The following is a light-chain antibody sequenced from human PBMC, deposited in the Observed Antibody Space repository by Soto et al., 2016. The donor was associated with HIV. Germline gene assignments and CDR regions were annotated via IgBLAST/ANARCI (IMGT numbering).Light chain of an antibody. CDR3: QVWDSNSDHWV. CDR1: NVGSKS. Sequence: SYVLTQPPSVSVAPGKTARITCGGTNVGSKSVHWYQQKPGQPPVLVVYDDSDRPSGIPERFSGSNSGNTATLTISRVEAGDEADYYCQVWDSNSDHWVFGGGTKVTVL. J-gene: IGLJ3*02. V-gene: IGLV3-21*03. CDR2: DDS.